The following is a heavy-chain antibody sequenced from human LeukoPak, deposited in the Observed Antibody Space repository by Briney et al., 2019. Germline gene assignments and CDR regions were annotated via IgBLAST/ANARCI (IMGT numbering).Heavy chain of an antibody. CDR2: ISGSGGST. J-gene: IGHJ4*02. CDR1: GFTFSSYA. CDR3: AKDYDFWSGRLHYFDY. Sequence: GGSLRLSCAASGFTFSSYAMSWVRQAAGKGLEWVSAISGSGGSTYYADSVKGRFTISRDNSKNTLYLQMNSLRAEDTAVYYCAKDYDFWSGRLHYFDYWGQGTLVTVSS. D-gene: IGHD3-3*01. V-gene: IGHV3-23*01.